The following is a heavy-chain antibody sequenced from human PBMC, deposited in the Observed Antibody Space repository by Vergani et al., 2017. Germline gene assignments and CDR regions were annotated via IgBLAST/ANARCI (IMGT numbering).Heavy chain of an antibody. CDR1: GGTFSSYA. J-gene: IGHJ3*02. CDR3: AWGGYPYAFDI. D-gene: IGHD3-3*01. V-gene: IGHV1-69*14. CDR2: IIPIFGTA. Sequence: QVPLVQSGAEVKKPGSSVKVSCKASGGTFSSYAISWVRQAPGQGLEWMGRIIPIFGTANYAQKFQGRVTINADKSTSTAYMELSGLRSEDTAVYYCAWGGYPYAFDIWGQGTMVTVSS.